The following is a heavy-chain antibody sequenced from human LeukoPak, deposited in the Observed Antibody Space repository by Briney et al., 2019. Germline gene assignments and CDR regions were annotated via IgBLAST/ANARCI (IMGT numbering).Heavy chain of an antibody. V-gene: IGHV3-74*01. CDR2: INSDGSST. CDR1: GFTFSSYW. D-gene: IGHD3-9*01. J-gene: IGHJ6*03. CDR3: ARASLNYYYYMDV. Sequence: GGSLRLSCAASGFTFSSYWMHWVRQAPGKGLVWVSRINSDGSSTSYADSVKGRFTISRDNAKNTLYLQMNSLRAEDTAVYYCARASLNYYYYMDVWGKRTTVTVSS.